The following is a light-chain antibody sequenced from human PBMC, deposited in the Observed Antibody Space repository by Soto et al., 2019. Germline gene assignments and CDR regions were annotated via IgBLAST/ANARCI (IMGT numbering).Light chain of an antibody. J-gene: IGKJ2*01. Sequence: EVVLTQSPATLSVSPGDRATLSCRASQSVSRNLAWYQQKPGQAPRLLIYGASTRATGVTARFSGSGSATEFTLSISRLQSEDVAVYYCQQYGDWPPETFGQGTKLEI. CDR3: QQYGDWPPET. V-gene: IGKV3-15*01. CDR1: QSVSRN. CDR2: GAS.